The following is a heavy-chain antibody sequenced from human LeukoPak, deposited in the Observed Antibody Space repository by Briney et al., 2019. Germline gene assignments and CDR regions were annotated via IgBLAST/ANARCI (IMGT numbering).Heavy chain of an antibody. D-gene: IGHD3-9*01. CDR3: ARDRGELLRYFDWLPINYFDH. V-gene: IGHV1-2*02. CDR2: INPNSGGT. Sequence: GASVKVSCKASGYTFTGYYMHWVRQAPGQGLEWMGWINPNSGGTNYAQKFQGRVTMTRDTSISTAYMELSRLRSDDTAVYYCARDRGELLRYFDWLPINYFDHWGQGTLVTVSS. CDR1: GYTFTGYY. J-gene: IGHJ4*02.